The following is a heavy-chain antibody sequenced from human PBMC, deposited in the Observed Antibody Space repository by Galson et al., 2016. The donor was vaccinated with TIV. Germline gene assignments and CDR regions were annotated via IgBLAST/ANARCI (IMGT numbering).Heavy chain of an antibody. CDR2: ISYDATNT. D-gene: IGHD3-3*01. CDR1: SIHFSSFA. Sequence: SLRLSCAASSIHFSSFAMHWVRPAPGRGLEWVAVISYDATNTYYADSVKDRFTVSRHNSKNTLHLQINSVRGEGTATYYCASPRHGGFLRFSMDVWGQGTTVTVSS. CDR3: ASPRHGGFLRFSMDV. J-gene: IGHJ6*02. V-gene: IGHV3-30*04.